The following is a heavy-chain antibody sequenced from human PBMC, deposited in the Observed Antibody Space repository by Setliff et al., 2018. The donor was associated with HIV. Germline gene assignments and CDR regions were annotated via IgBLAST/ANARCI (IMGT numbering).Heavy chain of an antibody. CDR2: IFHSGTT. D-gene: IGHD3-10*01. CDR1: GDGVTSKSYS. V-gene: IGHV4-30-2*01. CDR3: ATVPPSGTYLDY. Sequence: PSETLSLTCDVSGDGVTSKSYSWTWIRQPPGKGLEWMGYIFHSGTTYYSPSLKDRLTISIDQSMNHFSLKLTPVTAADTAVYYCATVPPSGTYLDYWGPGVLVTVSS. J-gene: IGHJ4*02.